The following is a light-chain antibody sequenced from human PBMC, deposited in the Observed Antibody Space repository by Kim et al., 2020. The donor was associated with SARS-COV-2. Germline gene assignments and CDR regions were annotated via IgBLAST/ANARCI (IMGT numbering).Light chain of an antibody. Sequence: ASVGDRVTITCRASQNISSYLNWYQQKPGKAPKLLIYGASSLQSGAPSRFSGSGSGTDFTLTISSLQTEDFATYYCQQSDSTPHTFGQGTKLEI. CDR3: QQSDSTPHT. CDR1: QNISSY. CDR2: GAS. V-gene: IGKV1-39*01. J-gene: IGKJ2*01.